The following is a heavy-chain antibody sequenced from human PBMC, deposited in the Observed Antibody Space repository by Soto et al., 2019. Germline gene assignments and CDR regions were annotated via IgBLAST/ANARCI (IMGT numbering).Heavy chain of an antibody. CDR3: ARSQFQLRVLNHDAYDI. Sequence: PGGSLRLPCAASGFTFSSYGMHWVRQAPGKGLEWVAVIWYDGSNKYYADSVKGRFTISRDNSKNTLYLQMNSLRAEDTAVYYCARSQFQLRVLNHDAYDIWGQGTMVTGSS. CDR1: GFTFSSYG. CDR2: IWYDGSNK. V-gene: IGHV3-33*01. D-gene: IGHD3-3*01. J-gene: IGHJ3*02.